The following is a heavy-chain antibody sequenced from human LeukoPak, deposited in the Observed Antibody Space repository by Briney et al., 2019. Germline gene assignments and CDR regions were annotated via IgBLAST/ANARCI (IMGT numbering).Heavy chain of an antibody. D-gene: IGHD5-18*01. CDR1: GYSFPNYW. CDR3: ARPKTLGGYNYEFEF. J-gene: IGHJ4*02. Sequence: KRGESLKIFCKGSGYSFPNYWIGWVRQMPGKGLEWIGIVYPAASDTTYSPSFQGQVTISADKSSSTAYLQWSSLKASDTAIYYCARPKTLGGYNYEFEFWGQGTLVTVSS. V-gene: IGHV5-51*01. CDR2: VYPAASDT.